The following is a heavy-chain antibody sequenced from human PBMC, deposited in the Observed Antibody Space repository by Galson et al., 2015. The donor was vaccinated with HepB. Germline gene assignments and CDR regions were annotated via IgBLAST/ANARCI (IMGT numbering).Heavy chain of an antibody. D-gene: IGHD2-15*01. CDR3: AKDRCSGGRCDWSRLDSFEM. Sequence: SLRLSGAASGFSFNNYAMNWVRQAPGKGLEWVSTISGSGDSTYHADSVKGRFMVSRDNPKSNLDLQRNSLRAKDTAMYYCAKDRCSGGRCDWSRLDSFEMWGQGTMVIVSS. V-gene: IGHV3-23*01. CDR1: GFSFNNYA. CDR2: ISGSGDST. J-gene: IGHJ3*02.